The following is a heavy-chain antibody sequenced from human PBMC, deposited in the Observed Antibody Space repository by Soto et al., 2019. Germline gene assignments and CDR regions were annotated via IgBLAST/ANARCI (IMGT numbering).Heavy chain of an antibody. CDR2: IYYSGST. J-gene: IGHJ6*02. Sequence: SETLSLTCTVSGGSISSSSYYWGWIRQPPGKGLEWIGSIYYSGSTYYNPSLKSRVTISVDTSKNQFSLKLSSVTAADTAVYYCARHDGSSYGMDVWGQGTTVTVS. CDR1: GGSISSSSYY. V-gene: IGHV4-39*01. D-gene: IGHD6-13*01. CDR3: ARHDGSSYGMDV.